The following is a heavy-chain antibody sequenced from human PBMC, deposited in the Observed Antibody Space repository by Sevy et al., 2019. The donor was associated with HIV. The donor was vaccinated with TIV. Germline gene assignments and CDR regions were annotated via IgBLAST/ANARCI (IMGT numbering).Heavy chain of an antibody. CDR2: INPNTGGT. CDR3: AKNTGGY. V-gene: IGHV1-2*02. CDR1: EYTFTDYT. J-gene: IGHJ4*01. D-gene: IGHD2-8*02. Sequence: PSVKVSCKASEYTFTDYTIHWVRQAPGQGLEWMGWINPNTGGTNYAQKFQHRVSLTRDTSISTVYMELSRLTSDDTAVYYCAKNTGGYWGQGTLVTVSS.